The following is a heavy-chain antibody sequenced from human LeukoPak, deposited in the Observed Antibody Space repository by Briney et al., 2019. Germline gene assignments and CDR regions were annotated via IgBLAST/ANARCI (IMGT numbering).Heavy chain of an antibody. V-gene: IGHV4-4*09. J-gene: IGHJ3*02. Sequence: SETLSLTCTVSGGSISSYYWSWIRQPPGKGLEWIGYIYTSGSTNYNPSLKSRVTISVDTSKNQFSLKLSSVTAADTAEYYCARLKFRGVLRYFDWVPQRRDDAFDIWGQGTMVTVSS. CDR3: ARLKFRGVLRYFDWVPQRRDDAFDI. D-gene: IGHD3-9*01. CDR2: IYTSGST. CDR1: GGSISSYY.